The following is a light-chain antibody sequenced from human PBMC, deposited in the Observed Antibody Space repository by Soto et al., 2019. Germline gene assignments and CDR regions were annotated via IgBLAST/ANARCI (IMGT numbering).Light chain of an antibody. V-gene: IGKV3-20*01. CDR2: GAS. CDR3: QQYGSSPR. Sequence: PSQSVCSSYLAWYQQKPGQAPRLLIYGASSRATGIPDRFSGSGSGTDFTLTISRLEPEDFAVYYCQQYGSSPRFGQGTKVDIK. J-gene: IGKJ1*01. CDR1: QSVCSSY.